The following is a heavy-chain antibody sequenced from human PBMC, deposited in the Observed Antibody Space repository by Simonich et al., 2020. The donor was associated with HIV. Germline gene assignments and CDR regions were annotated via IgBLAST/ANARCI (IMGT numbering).Heavy chain of an antibody. Sequence: QVQLQQWGAGLLKPSETLSLTCAVYGGSFSGYYWSWIRQPPGKGLEWIGEIIHSGNTIHNPSLKGRVTISVEKSKNQFSLKLSSMTAADTAVYYCAAGHGLLRFLEWEGTYMDVWGKGTTVTVSS. V-gene: IGHV4-34*02. D-gene: IGHD3-3*01. CDR2: IIHSGNT. J-gene: IGHJ6*03. CDR1: GGSFSGYY. CDR3: AAGHGLLRFLEWEGTYMDV.